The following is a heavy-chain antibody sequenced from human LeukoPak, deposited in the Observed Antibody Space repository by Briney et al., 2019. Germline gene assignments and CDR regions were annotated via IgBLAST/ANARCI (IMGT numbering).Heavy chain of an antibody. CDR3: ARVDYYGSGSLKNWFDP. V-gene: IGHV3-74*01. CDR1: GFTFSSSW. D-gene: IGHD3-10*01. J-gene: IGHJ5*02. Sequence: GGSLRLSCAASGFTFSSSWMHWVRQAPGKGLVWVSRINSDGRSTAYADSVKGRFTVSRDNAKNTLYLQMNSLRAEDTAVYYCARVDYYGSGSLKNWFDPWGLGTLVTVSS. CDR2: INSDGRST.